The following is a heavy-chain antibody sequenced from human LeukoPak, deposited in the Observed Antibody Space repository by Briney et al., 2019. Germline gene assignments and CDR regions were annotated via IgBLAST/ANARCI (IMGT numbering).Heavy chain of an antibody. D-gene: IGHD1-1*01. J-gene: IGHJ4*02. Sequence: ASVTVSCKASGYTFTGYYMHWVRQAPGQGLEWMGWINPNSGGTNYAQRFQGGVTMTRDTSISTAYTELSRLRSDDTAVYYCARGYGPYYFDYWGQGTLVTVSS. V-gene: IGHV1-2*02. CDR1: GYTFTGYY. CDR2: INPNSGGT. CDR3: ARGYGPYYFDY.